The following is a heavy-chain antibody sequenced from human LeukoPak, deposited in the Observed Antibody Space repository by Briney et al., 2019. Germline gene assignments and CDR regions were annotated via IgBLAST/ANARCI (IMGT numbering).Heavy chain of an antibody. D-gene: IGHD6-19*01. J-gene: IGHJ5*02. V-gene: IGHV1-2*02. CDR3: ARGDPYSSLTS. CDR2: INPNSGGT. CDR1: GYTFTGYY. Sequence: ASVKVSCKASGYTFTGYYTHWVRQAPGQGLEWMGWINPNSGGTNYAQKFQGRVTMTRDTSITTAYMELSRVRSDDTAVYYCARGDPYSSLTSWGQGTLVIVSS.